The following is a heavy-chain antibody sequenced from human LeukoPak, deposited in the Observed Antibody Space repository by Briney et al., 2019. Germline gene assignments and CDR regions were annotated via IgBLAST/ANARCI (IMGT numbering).Heavy chain of an antibody. CDR3: ARGRPSSYYDFWSGYYNDY. Sequence: PGGSLRLSCAASGFTFSSYAMSWVRQAPGKGLEWVSAISGSGGSTYYADSVKGRFTISRDNSKNTLYLQMNSLRAEDTAVYYCARGRPSSYYDFWSGYYNDYWGQGTLVTVSS. V-gene: IGHV3-23*01. J-gene: IGHJ4*02. D-gene: IGHD3-3*01. CDR2: ISGSGGST. CDR1: GFTFSSYA.